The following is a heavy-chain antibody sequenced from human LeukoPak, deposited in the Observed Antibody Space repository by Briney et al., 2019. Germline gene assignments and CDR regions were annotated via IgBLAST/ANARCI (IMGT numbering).Heavy chain of an antibody. CDR2: IIPIFGTA. V-gene: IGHV1-69*06. CDR3: ARSSVGQPEDY. J-gene: IGHJ4*02. Sequence: ASVKVSCKASGGTFSSYTISWVRQAPRQGLEWMGGIIPIFGTANYAQKFQGRVTITADKSTSTAYMELSSLRSEDTAVYYCARSSVGQPEDYWGQGTLVTVSS. CDR1: GGTFSSYT. D-gene: IGHD1-14*01.